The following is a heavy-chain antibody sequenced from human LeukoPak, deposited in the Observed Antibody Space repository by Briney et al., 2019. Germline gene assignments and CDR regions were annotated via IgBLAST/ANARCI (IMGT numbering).Heavy chain of an antibody. J-gene: IGHJ4*02. CDR1: GFTVSSNY. V-gene: IGHV3-23*01. CDR3: AKVGDPYCGGDCYLDY. D-gene: IGHD2-21*02. CDR2: ISGSGGST. Sequence: GGSLRLSCAASGFTVSSNYMSWVRQAPGKGLEWVSAISGSGGSTYYADSVKGRFTISRDNSKNTLYLQMNSLRAEDTAVYYCAKVGDPYCGGDCYLDYWGQGTLVTVSS.